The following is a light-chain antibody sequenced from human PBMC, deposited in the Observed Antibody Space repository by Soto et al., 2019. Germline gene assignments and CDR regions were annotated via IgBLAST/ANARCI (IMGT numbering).Light chain of an antibody. J-gene: IGKJ4*01. CDR1: QTVRSSY. CDR2: GAF. V-gene: IGKV3-20*01. Sequence: IFLTQSPGSLSLSSGERATLSCRASQTVRSSYLAWYQQRPGQAPKLLIYGAFHRANGIPDRFSGSESGRDYTLSISRLDPEDYAVYYCQQYGDSITFGGGTKVEIK. CDR3: QQYGDSIT.